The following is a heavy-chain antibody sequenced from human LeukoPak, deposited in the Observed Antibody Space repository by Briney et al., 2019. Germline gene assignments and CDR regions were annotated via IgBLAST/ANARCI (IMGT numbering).Heavy chain of an antibody. V-gene: IGHV3-7*01. J-gene: IGHJ4*02. CDR3: ARDLYDSSGYPWY. D-gene: IGHD3-22*01. Sequence: GRSLRLSCAASGFTFSSYAMHWVRQAPGKGLEWVANIKQDGSEKYYVDSVKGRFTISRDNAKNSLYLQMNSLRAEDTAVYYCARDLYDSSGYPWYWGQGTLVTVSS. CDR1: GFTFSSYA. CDR2: IKQDGSEK.